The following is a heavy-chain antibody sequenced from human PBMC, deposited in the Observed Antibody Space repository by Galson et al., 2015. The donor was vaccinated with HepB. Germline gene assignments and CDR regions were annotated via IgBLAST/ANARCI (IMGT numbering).Heavy chain of an antibody. CDR3: AVDFGDYVSLNY. V-gene: IGHV1-2*02. J-gene: IGHJ4*02. CDR2: INPDSGGA. CDR1: GYTFTDYY. D-gene: IGHD4-17*01. Sequence: SVKVSCKASGYTFTDYYMHWVRQAPGQGLEWMGWINPDSGGANYAQKFQGRVTMTRDTSNSTAYMELSSLRSDDTAVYYCAVDFGDYVSLNYWGQGTLVTVSS.